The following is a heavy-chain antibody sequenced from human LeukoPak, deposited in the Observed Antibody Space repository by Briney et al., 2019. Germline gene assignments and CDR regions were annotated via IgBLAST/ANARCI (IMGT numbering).Heavy chain of an antibody. Sequence: SETLSLTCTVSGGSISTYYWNWIRQPAGKGLEWIGRIYTSGSTNHNPSLKSRVSMSVDTSKNQFSLKLSSVTAADTAVYYCARDLSSGTYPYYYYYMDVWGKGTTVTVSS. D-gene: IGHD1-26*01. J-gene: IGHJ6*03. CDR3: ARDLSSGTYPYYYYYMDV. V-gene: IGHV4-4*07. CDR1: GGSISTYY. CDR2: IYTSGST.